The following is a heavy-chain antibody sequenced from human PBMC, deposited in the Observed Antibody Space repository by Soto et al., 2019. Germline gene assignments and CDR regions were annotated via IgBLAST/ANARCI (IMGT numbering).Heavy chain of an antibody. Sequence: QVQLQESGPGLVKPSETLSLTCAVSGGSINGHFCGWFRQPPGKGLEWIGYTHYSEDTDYNPSLKSRVTISRDSSNHPFSLRLSSVAAADTAVYYCATGGGWLTDYWGQGTLVTVSS. CDR1: GGSINGHF. CDR3: ATGGGWLTDY. V-gene: IGHV4-59*11. J-gene: IGHJ4*02. CDR2: THYSEDT. D-gene: IGHD3-16*01.